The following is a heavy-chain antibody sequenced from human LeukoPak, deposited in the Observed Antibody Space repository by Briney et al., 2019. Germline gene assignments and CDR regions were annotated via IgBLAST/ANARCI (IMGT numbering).Heavy chain of an antibody. CDR2: INHSGST. V-gene: IGHV4-34*01. J-gene: IGHJ5*02. D-gene: IGHD3-10*01. CDR3: ARGALWFGDRGWFDP. Sequence: PSETLSLTCAVYGGSFSGDYWSWIRQPPGKGLEWIGEINHSGSTNYNPSLKSRVAISVDTSKNQFSLKLSSVTAADTAVYYCARGALWFGDRGWFDPWGQGTLVTVSS. CDR1: GGSFSGDY.